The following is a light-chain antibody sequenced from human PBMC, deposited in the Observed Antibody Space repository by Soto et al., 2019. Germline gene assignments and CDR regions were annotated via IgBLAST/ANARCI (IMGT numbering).Light chain of an antibody. CDR3: SSYRIRSPPDYV. V-gene: IGLV2-14*03. Sequence: QSALTQPASVSGSPRQSITISCIGTSSDVGGYNFVSWYQQHPGEAPKLIIFDVSHRPSGISTRFSGSKSGNTASLTISGLQAEDEADYYCSSYRIRSPPDYVFGTGTKVTVL. CDR2: DVS. J-gene: IGLJ1*01. CDR1: SSDVGGYNF.